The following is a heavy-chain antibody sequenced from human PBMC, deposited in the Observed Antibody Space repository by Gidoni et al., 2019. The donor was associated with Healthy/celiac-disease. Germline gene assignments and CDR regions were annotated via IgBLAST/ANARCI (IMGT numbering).Heavy chain of an antibody. CDR1: GFTFSSYA. CDR3: AKTPYSSGWYSFDY. Sequence: EVQLLESGGGLVQPGGSLRLSCAASGFTFSSYAMSWVRQAPGKGLEWVSAIIGSGGSTYYADSVKGRFNISRDNSKNTLYLQMNSLRAEDTAVYYCAKTPYSSGWYSFDYWGQGTLVTVSS. D-gene: IGHD6-19*01. CDR2: IIGSGGST. J-gene: IGHJ4*02. V-gene: IGHV3-23*01.